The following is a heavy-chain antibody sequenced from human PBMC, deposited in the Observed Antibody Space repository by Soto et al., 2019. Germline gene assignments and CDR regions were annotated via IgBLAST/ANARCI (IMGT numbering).Heavy chain of an antibody. J-gene: IGHJ4*02. CDR2: IIPIFGTA. CDR3: ATDIVATIGGLWYFDY. CDR1: GGTFSSYA. V-gene: IGHV1-69*13. D-gene: IGHD5-12*01. Sequence: SVKVSCKAYGGTFSSYAISWVRQAPGQGLEWMGGIIPIFGTANYAQKFQGRVTITADGSTSTAYMELSSLRSEDTAVYYCATDIVATIGGLWYFDYWGQGTLVTVSS.